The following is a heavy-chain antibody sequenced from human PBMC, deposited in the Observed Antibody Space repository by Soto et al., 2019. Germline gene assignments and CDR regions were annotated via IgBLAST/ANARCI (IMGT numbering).Heavy chain of an antibody. CDR1: GFTFSSYA. Sequence: PGGSLRLSCAASGFTFSSYAMSWVRQAPGKGLEWVSAISGSGGSTYYADPVKGRFTISRDNSKNTLYLQMNSLRAEDTAVYYCAKEAGFGHYGQVGLIDYWGQGTLVTVSS. CDR2: ISGSGGST. V-gene: IGHV3-23*01. CDR3: AKEAGFGHYGQVGLIDY. J-gene: IGHJ4*02. D-gene: IGHD4-17*01.